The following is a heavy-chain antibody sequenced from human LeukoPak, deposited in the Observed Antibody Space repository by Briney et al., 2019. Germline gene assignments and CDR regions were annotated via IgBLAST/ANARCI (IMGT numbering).Heavy chain of an antibody. CDR2: IYYSGST. J-gene: IGHJ4*02. Sequence: PSETLSLTCTVSGGSISSSNYYWGWIRQPPGKGLEWIGSIYYSGSTYYNPSLKSQVTISVDTSKNQFSLKLSSVTAADTAVYYCSHDSTGYRDYWGQGTLVTVSS. CDR3: SHDSTGYRDY. CDR1: GGSISSSNYY. V-gene: IGHV4-39*01. D-gene: IGHD3-22*01.